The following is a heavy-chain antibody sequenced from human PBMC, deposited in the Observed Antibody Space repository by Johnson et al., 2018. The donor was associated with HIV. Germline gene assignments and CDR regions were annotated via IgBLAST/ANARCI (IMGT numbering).Heavy chain of an antibody. CDR1: GFTFSNYG. V-gene: IGHV3-30*19. CDR3: ASGAYSSSLTFDI. D-gene: IGHD6-6*01. CDR2: IWYDGSIK. J-gene: IGHJ3*02. Sequence: QVQLVESGGGVVQPGRSLRLSCAASGFTFSNYGMHWVRQAPGKGLEWVAVIWYDGSIKYFADSVKGRFTISRDNSKNTLHLQMNSLRPEDTAVYYCASGAYSSSLTFDIWGQGTMVTVSS.